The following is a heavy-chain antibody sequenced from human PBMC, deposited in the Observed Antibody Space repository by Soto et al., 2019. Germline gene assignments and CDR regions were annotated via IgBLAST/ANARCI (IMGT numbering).Heavy chain of an antibody. CDR2: INHSGIT. Sequence: QVLLEQWGAGLLKPSETLSLTCAVYGGSFSGYYWTWIRQPPGRGLEWLGEINHSGITDYNPSLKSRVSISIDTSKNQFSLKLNSVTAADTAVYCCAVGPRMWLAGGGYWGQGTLVTVSS. CDR3: AVGPRMWLAGGGY. CDR1: GGSFSGYY. V-gene: IGHV4-34*01. J-gene: IGHJ4*02. D-gene: IGHD6-19*01.